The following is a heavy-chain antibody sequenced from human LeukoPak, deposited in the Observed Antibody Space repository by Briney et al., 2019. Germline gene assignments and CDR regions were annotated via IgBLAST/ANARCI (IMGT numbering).Heavy chain of an antibody. CDR2: VNPNSGNT. D-gene: IGHD3-10*01. Sequence: ASVKVSCKASGYTFTSYYIHWVRQATGQGLEWMGWVNPNSGNTGYAQKFQGRVTMTRNTSISTAYMELSSLRSEDTAVYYCARGRFGELLYPYGDYYYYYMDVWGKGTTVTISS. CDR3: ARGRFGELLYPYGDYYYYYMDV. J-gene: IGHJ6*03. V-gene: IGHV1-8*02. CDR1: GYTFTSYY.